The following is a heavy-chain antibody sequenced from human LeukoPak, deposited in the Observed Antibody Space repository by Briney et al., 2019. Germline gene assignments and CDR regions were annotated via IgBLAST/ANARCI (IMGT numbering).Heavy chain of an antibody. CDR2: IYYSGST. D-gene: IGHD5-18*01. J-gene: IGHJ4*02. V-gene: IGHV4-59*12. Sequence: PSETLSLTCTVSGDSISSYYWSWIRQPPGKGLEWIGYIYYSGSTNYNPSLKSRVTISVDTSKRQFSLKLSSVTAADTAVYYCARSYRRYYFDYWGQGTLVTVSS. CDR3: ARSYRRYYFDY. CDR1: GDSISSYY.